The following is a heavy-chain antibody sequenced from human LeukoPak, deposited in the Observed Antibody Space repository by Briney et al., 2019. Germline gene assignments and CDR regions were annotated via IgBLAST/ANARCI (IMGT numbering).Heavy chain of an antibody. CDR2: ISGSGGST. Sequence: GGSLRLSCAASGFTFSSYAMSWVRQAPGKGLEWVSAISGSGGSTYYADSVKGRFTISRDNSKNTPYLQMNSLRAEDTAVYYCAKEPGKGYYDSSGXYEGXXYFDXXXXGTLXTVSS. CDR1: GFTFSSYA. CDR3: AKEPGKGYYDSSGXYEGXXYFDX. J-gene: IGHJ4*02. D-gene: IGHD3-22*01. V-gene: IGHV3-23*01.